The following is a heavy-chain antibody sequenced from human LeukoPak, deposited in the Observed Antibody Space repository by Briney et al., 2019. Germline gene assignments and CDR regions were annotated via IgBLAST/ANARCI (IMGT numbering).Heavy chain of an antibody. CDR2: INPSGGST. CDR1: GYTFTGYY. D-gene: IGHD3-9*01. CDR3: ARSYYDILTGYPVGDY. J-gene: IGHJ4*02. V-gene: IGHV1-46*01. Sequence: ASVKVSCKASGYTFTGYYMHWVRQAPGQGLEWMGIINPSGGSTSYAQKFQGRVTMTRDTSTSTVYMELSSLRSEDTAVYYCARSYYDILTGYPVGDYWGQGTLVTVSS.